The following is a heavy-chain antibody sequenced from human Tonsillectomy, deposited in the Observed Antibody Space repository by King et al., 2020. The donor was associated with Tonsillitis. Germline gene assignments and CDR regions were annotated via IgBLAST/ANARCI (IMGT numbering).Heavy chain of an antibody. J-gene: IGHJ6*03. CDR1: GGSISSGSYY. Sequence: QLQESGPGLVKPSQTLSLTCTVSGGSISSGSYYWSWIRQPAGKGLEWIGRIYTSGSTNYNPSLKSRVTLSVDTSKNQFSLKMSSVTAADTAVYSCAGDSPPGYYYYMDVWGKGTTVTVSS. CDR2: IYTSGST. CDR3: AGDSPPGYYYYMDV. V-gene: IGHV4-61*02.